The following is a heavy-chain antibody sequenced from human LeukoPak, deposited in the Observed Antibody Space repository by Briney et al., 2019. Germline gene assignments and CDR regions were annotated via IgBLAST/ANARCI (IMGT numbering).Heavy chain of an antibody. CDR3: ARGYRSKYYYDSSTYSDY. J-gene: IGHJ4*02. Sequence: GGSLKLSCAASGFTFSAYAMNWVRQAPGKGLEWDSYISSRADTIYYADSVKGRFTISRDSAKNSLYLQMNSLRAEDTAVYYCARGYRSKYYYDSSTYSDYCGQGTLVTVSS. CDR2: ISSRADTI. CDR1: GFTFSAYA. V-gene: IGHV3-48*03. D-gene: IGHD3-22*01.